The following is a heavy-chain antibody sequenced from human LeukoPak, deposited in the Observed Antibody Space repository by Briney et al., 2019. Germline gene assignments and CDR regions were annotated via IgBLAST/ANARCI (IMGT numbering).Heavy chain of an antibody. CDR1: GFTFSSYG. J-gene: IGHJ4*02. D-gene: IGHD1-20*01. CDR2: IWYDGSNK. V-gene: IGHV3-33*01. CDR3: ARENNWNRFDY. Sequence: TGGSLRLSCAASGFTFSSYGMHWVRQAPGKGLEWVAIIWYDGSNKYYADSVKGRFTISRDNSKNTLYLQMNSLRTEDTAVYYCARENNWNRFDYWGQGTLVTVSS.